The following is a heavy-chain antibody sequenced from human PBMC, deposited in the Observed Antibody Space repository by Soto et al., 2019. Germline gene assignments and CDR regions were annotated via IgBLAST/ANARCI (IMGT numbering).Heavy chain of an antibody. D-gene: IGHD3-3*01. J-gene: IGHJ3*02. CDR2: IRTAAYGGTT. CDR3: TRAIRLSGDAFDI. Sequence: GGSLRLSCTASGFTFGDYPMSWFRQPPGKGLEWIAYIRTAAYGGTTEYAASVRDRFTLSRDDSEGIAYLQMNSLKTEDTAVYFCTRAIRLSGDAFDIWGQGTMVTVSS. CDR1: GFTFGDYP. V-gene: IGHV3-49*03.